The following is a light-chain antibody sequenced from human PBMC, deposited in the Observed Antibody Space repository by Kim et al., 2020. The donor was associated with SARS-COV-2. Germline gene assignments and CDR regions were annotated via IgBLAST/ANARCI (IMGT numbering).Light chain of an antibody. V-gene: IGLV3-19*01. CDR2: GRN. CDR3: QSRDSSGNVL. Sequence: SSELTQDPAVSVALGQTVRITCQGDSLRSYYATWYQQRPRQAPVLVIYGRNNRPSGIPDRFSGSSSGNTASLTISGAQAEDDADFYCQSRDSSGNVLFGGGTKLTVL. J-gene: IGLJ2*01. CDR1: SLRSYY.